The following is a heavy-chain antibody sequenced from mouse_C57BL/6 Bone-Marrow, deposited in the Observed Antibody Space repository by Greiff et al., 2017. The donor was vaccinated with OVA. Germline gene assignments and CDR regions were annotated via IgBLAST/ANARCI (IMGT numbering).Heavy chain of an antibody. D-gene: IGHD1-1*01. J-gene: IGHJ1*03. CDR2: IDPSDSET. Sequence: VQLQQPGAELVRPGSSVKLSCKASGYTFTSYWMHWVKQRPIQGLEWIGNIDPSDSETHYNQKFKDKATLTVDKSSSTVYMQLSSLTSEDSAVYYCARNIVATRYFDVWGTGTTVTVSS. CDR1: GYTFTSYW. CDR3: ARNIVATRYFDV. V-gene: IGHV1-52*01.